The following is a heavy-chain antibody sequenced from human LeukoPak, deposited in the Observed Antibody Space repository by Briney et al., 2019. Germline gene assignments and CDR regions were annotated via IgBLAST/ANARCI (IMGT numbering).Heavy chain of an antibody. J-gene: IGHJ4*02. Sequence: GGSLRLSCAASGFTFSSYAMSWVRQAPGKGLDWVSAISGSGGSTYYADSVKGRFTISRDNSKNTLYLQMNSLRAEDTAVYYCAKLYEQTYYDFWSGYFDYWGQGTLVTVSS. CDR2: ISGSGGST. CDR1: GFTFSSYA. D-gene: IGHD3-3*01. CDR3: AKLYEQTYYDFWSGYFDY. V-gene: IGHV3-23*01.